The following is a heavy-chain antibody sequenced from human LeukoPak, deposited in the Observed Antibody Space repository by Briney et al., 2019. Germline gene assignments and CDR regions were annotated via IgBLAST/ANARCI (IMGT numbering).Heavy chain of an antibody. V-gene: IGHV4-59*01. J-gene: IGHJ4*02. CDR3: ARWDDKRPL. CDR1: GDSMRSYY. Sequence: SETPSLTCTVSGDSMRSYYWSWIRQPPGKGLEWIASIYFSGGTNYNPSLKSRVTMSLDTSNNQFSLKLSSVTAADTAVYYCARWDDKRPLWGQGILVTVSS. CDR2: IYFSGGT. D-gene: IGHD3-9*01.